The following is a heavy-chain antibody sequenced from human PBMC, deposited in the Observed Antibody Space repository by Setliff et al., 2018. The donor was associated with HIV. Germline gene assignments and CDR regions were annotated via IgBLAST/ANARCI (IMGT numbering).Heavy chain of an antibody. CDR3: AGEAWTSYRSSSGYYYYYMDV. V-gene: IGHV4-38-2*01. D-gene: IGHD6-6*01. Sequence: SETLSLTCGVSGYSISSGYYWGWIRQPPGKGLEWIGSIYHSGSTYDSPSLKSRVTISVDTSKNQFSLKLSSVTAADTAVYYCAGEAWTSYRSSSGYYYYYMDVWGKGTTVTVSS. J-gene: IGHJ6*03. CDR2: IYHSGST. CDR1: GYSISSGYY.